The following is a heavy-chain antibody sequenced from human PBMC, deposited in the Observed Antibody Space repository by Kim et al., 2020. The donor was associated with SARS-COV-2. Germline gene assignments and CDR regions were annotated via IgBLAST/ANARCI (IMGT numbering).Heavy chain of an antibody. Sequence: SETLSLTCTVSGGSISSYYWSWIRQPPGKGLEWIGYIYYSGSTNYNPSLKSRVTISVDTSKNQFSLKLSSVTAADTAVYYCARLTEYYDFWSGYYSGSVGWFDPWGQGTLVTVSS. D-gene: IGHD3-3*01. CDR1: GGSISSYY. J-gene: IGHJ5*02. CDR2: IYYSGST. CDR3: ARLTEYYDFWSGYYSGSVGWFDP. V-gene: IGHV4-59*13.